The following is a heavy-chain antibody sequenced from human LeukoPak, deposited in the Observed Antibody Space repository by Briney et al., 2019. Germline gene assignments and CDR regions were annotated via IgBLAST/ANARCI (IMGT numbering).Heavy chain of an antibody. J-gene: IGHJ4*02. D-gene: IGHD3-10*01. CDR3: ARTLLWFGELFEKYFDY. CDR2: ISSSGSTI. V-gene: IGHV3-48*03. CDR1: GFTFSSYE. Sequence: GGSLRLSCAASGFTFSSYEMNWVRQAPGKGLEWVSYISSSGSTIYYADSVKGRFTISRDNAKNSLYLRMNSLRAEDTAVYYCARTLLWFGELFEKYFDYWGQGTLVTVSS.